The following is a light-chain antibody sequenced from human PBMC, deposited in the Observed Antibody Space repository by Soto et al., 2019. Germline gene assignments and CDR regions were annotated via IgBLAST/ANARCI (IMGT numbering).Light chain of an antibody. J-gene: IGKJ2*01. Sequence: DVVMTQTPLSSTVPLCQPASISCRSSQSLEHSDGNTYFNWLLQRPGQPPRLLIYKVSHRFSGVPDRFSGSVAGTDFTLKIIRVEAKDVGIYYCMQATPYRPYTFGTGTKLEIK. CDR1: QSLEHSDGNTY. CDR2: KVS. V-gene: IGKV2-24*01. CDR3: MQATPYRPYT.